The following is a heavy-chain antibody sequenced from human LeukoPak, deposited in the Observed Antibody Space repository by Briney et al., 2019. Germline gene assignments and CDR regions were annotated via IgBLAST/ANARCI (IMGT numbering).Heavy chain of an antibody. CDR3: NIDSTGYYKQRAYYFDY. V-gene: IGHV1-69*05. CDR2: VIPMFGTP. J-gene: IGHJ4*02. CDR1: GYTFTGYY. D-gene: IGHD3-22*01. Sequence: SVKVSCKASGYTFTGYYMHWVRQAPGQGPEWMGGVIPMFGTPSYAQKFQDRVTITTDASTSTAYMELTSLRSEDSAVYFCNIDSTGYYKQRAYYFDYWGQGTLVTVSS.